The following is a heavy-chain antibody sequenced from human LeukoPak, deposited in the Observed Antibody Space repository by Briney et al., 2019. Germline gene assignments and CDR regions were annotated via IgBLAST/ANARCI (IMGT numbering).Heavy chain of an antibody. CDR3: ARDQIVVVPAAIFGNYYYYYGMDV. CDR1: DYTFTSYG. V-gene: IGHV1-18*01. CDR2: ISAYNGNT. J-gene: IGHJ6*02. Sequence: ASVKVSCKASDYTFTSYGISWVRQAPGQGLEWMGWISAYNGNTNYAQKLQGRVTMTTDTSTSTAYMELRSLRSDDTAVYYCARDQIVVVPAAIFGNYYYYYGMDVWGQGTTVTVSS. D-gene: IGHD2-2*02.